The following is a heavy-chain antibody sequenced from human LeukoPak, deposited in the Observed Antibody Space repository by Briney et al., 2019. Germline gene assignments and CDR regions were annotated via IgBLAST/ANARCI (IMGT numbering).Heavy chain of an antibody. CDR3: AKDREGTIADYFDY. Sequence: GGSLRLSCAASGFAVSSNYMSWVRQAPGKGLEWVSSISGSGGSTYYADSVKGRFTISRDNSKNTLYLQMNSLRGEDTAVYYCAKDREGTIADYFDYWGQGTLVTVSP. D-gene: IGHD1-7*01. V-gene: IGHV3-23*01. J-gene: IGHJ4*02. CDR2: ISGSGGST. CDR1: GFAVSSNY.